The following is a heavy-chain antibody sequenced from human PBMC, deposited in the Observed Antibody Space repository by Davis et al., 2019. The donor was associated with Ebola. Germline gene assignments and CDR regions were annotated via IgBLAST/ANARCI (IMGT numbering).Heavy chain of an antibody. J-gene: IGHJ6*02. CDR2: IYYSESS. CDR3: ARDSRWLVPGTYYYYGMDV. D-gene: IGHD6-19*01. V-gene: IGHV4-59*01. CDR1: GGSISNYY. Sequence: MPSETLSLTCTVSGGSISNYYWSWIRQPPGKGLEWIGYIYYSESSNYNPSLKSRVTISVDTSKNHFSLKLSSVTAADTAVYYCARDSRWLVPGTYYYYGMDVWGQGTTVTVSS.